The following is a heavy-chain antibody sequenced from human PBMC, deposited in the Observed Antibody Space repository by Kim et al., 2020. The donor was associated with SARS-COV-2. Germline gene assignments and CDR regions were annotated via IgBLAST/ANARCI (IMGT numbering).Heavy chain of an antibody. CDR1: GFTFGDYY. J-gene: IGHJ4*02. D-gene: IGHD4-4*01. CDR2: IRSSGSTI. CDR3: ARSTTVKPFDY. V-gene: IGHV3-11*01. Sequence: GGSLRLSCAASGFTFGDYYMSWIRQAPGKGLEWVSYIRSSGSTIYYADSVKGRFTISRDNAKNSLYLQMNSLRAEDTAVYYCARSTTVKPFDYWGQGSLVTVSS.